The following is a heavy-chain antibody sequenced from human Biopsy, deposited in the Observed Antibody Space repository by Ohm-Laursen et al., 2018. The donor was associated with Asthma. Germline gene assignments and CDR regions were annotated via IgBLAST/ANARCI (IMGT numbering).Heavy chain of an antibody. Sequence: SQTLSLTCTVSGGSINIGDYYWGWIRQSPGKGLEWIGSLHYSGSPYYTFYNPPLESRVTISLDASKNEFSLRLTYVTAADTAQYYCVRQSGYWSGWPKLLFVYYGMDVWGPGTTVTVSS. CDR3: VRQSGYWSGWPKLLFVYYGMDV. J-gene: IGHJ6*02. CDR2: LHYSGSPYYT. D-gene: IGHD6-19*01. V-gene: IGHV4-39*01. CDR1: GGSINIGDYY.